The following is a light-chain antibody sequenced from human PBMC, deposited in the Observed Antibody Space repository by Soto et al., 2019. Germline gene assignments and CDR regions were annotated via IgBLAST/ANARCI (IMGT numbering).Light chain of an antibody. CDR3: QHYNNRPPFT. CDR2: GAS. Sequence: DIQMTQSPSSLSASVGARVSITCQASEDIRTYLSWFQHKPGRAPKLLIYGASYLETGVPSSFRGSGSGTDFTLTISSLQTEDIAKSYCQHYNNRPPFTFGPGTIVDIK. J-gene: IGKJ3*01. CDR1: EDIRTY. V-gene: IGKV1-33*01.